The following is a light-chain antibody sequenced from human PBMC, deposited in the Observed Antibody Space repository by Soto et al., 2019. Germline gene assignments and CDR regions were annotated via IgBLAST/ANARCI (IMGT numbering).Light chain of an antibody. V-gene: IGKV3-15*01. CDR1: QSVSSN. Sequence: EIVMTQSPATLSVSPGERATLSCRASQSVSSNLAWYQQKPGQAPRLLIYGASTRATGIPARFSGSGSGTECPLTISSPHYEDFAVYYCHQYNNLPPKQYTFAHGTKLEI. J-gene: IGKJ2*01. CDR3: HQYNNLPPKQYT. CDR2: GAS.